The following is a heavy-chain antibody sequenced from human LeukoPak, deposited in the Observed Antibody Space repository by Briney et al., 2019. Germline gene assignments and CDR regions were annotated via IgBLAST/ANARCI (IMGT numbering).Heavy chain of an antibody. CDR1: GFIVSNNY. D-gene: IGHD2-15*01. Sequence: PGGSLRLSCAGSGFIVSNNYMTWVRQAPGKGLEWDSVIYKDGSTYYADSVKGRFTISRDISKNTVYLQMNSLRAEDTAVYYCARGYCSGRSCYMWYSDYWGQGTLVTVSS. CDR3: ARGYCSGRSCYMWYSDY. J-gene: IGHJ4*02. CDR2: IYKDGST. V-gene: IGHV3-53*01.